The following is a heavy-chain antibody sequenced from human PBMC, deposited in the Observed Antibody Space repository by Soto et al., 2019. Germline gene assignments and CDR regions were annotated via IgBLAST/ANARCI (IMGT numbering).Heavy chain of an antibody. CDR1: GGTFSNYA. J-gene: IGHJ5*02. V-gene: IGHV1-69*15. CDR2: IIPIFGSA. CDR3: AKDGGKDGYFGNWFDP. Sequence: QVQLVQSGAEVKKPGSSVKVSCKASGGTFSNYAITWVRQAPGQGLEWLGRIIPIFGSANYAQKFQGRVTITADESTTTENLELSRLSSDDTAVYYCAKDGGKDGYFGNWFDPWGQGTLVTVSS. D-gene: IGHD5-12*01.